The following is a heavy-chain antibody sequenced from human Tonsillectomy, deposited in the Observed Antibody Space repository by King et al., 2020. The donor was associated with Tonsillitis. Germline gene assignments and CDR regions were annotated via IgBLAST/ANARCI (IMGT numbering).Heavy chain of an antibody. CDR2: IYNSGNT. Sequence: VQLQESGPGLVKPSGTLSLTSAVSGGAISSSNWWSWVRQPPGKGLEWTGEIYNSGNTNYNPSLKSRFTISGDKSKNKFSLKLRTVTAADTAVYYCTSGSGNSIDYWGQGTLVTVSS. D-gene: IGHD3-10*01. CDR1: GGAISSSNW. V-gene: IGHV4-4*02. CDR3: TSGSGNSIDY. J-gene: IGHJ4*02.